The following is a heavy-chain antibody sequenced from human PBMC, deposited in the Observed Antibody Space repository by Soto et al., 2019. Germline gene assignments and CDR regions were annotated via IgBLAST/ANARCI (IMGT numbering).Heavy chain of an antibody. CDR2: IWYDGSNK. Sequence: PGGSLRLSCAASGFTFSSYGMHWVRQAPGKGLEWVAVIWYDGSNKYYADSVKGRFTISRDNSKNTLYLQMNSLRAEDTAVYYCARRGYSYGYFYFDYWGQGTLVTVSS. J-gene: IGHJ4*02. CDR3: ARRGYSYGYFYFDY. CDR1: GFTFSSYG. D-gene: IGHD5-18*01. V-gene: IGHV3-33*01.